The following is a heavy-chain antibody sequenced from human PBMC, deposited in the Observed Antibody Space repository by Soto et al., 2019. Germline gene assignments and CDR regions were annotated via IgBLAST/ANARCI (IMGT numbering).Heavy chain of an antibody. J-gene: IGHJ5*01. CDR2: IFWNDDK. CDR1: GFSFSTPGEV. V-gene: IGHV2-5*01. Sequence: SGPTLVNPTQTLTLTCSFSGFSFSTPGEVVGWIRQPPGNALDWLALIFWNDDKRYSPSLKSRLTITKDTSKNQVVLTMTNMDPVDTATYYCTHSRYCTTTSCYIPWFDSWGQGTLVTVSS. CDR3: THSRYCTTTSCYIPWFDS. D-gene: IGHD2-2*02.